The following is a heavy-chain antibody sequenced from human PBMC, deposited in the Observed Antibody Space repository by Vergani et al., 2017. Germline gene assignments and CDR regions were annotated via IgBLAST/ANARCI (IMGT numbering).Heavy chain of an antibody. CDR2: IGKDGINT. CDR1: GFTFSTFG. CDR3: AKYLCDSTDGLPDS. D-gene: IGHD2-8*02. J-gene: IGHJ4*02. V-gene: IGHV3-30*02. Sequence: QVQLLESAGGVFQPGGSLRLSCAASGFTFSTFGMHWIRQAPGKGRGWLAYIGKDGINTRYRDAVKGRFTVSRDKSKDILYLQMDSLRSEDTALYYCAKYLCDSTDGLPDSWGPGTKVIVSS.